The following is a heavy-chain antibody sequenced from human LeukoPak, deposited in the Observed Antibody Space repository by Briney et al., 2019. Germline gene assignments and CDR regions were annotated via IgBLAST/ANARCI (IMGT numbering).Heavy chain of an antibody. CDR3: AVFPWLVEKWDNWFDP. V-gene: IGHV5-51*01. D-gene: IGHD6-19*01. J-gene: IGHJ5*02. Sequence: GGSLKISCKGSGYSFTSYWIGWVRQMPGKGLEWMGIIYPGDSDTRYSPSFQGQVTISADKSISTAYLQWSSLKASDTAMYYCAVFPWLVEKWDNWFDPWGQGTLVTVSS. CDR2: IYPGDSDT. CDR1: GYSFTSYW.